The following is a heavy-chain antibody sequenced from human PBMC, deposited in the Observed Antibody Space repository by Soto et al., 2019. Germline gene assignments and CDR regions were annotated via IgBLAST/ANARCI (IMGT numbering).Heavy chain of an antibody. CDR2: IFPGDSDT. J-gene: IGHJ6*02. Sequence: PGESLQISCKASGFSLNTYWIAWVRQMPGKGLEWMGAIFPGDSDTKYSPSFEGQVTISADRSTSTAYVQWDSLRASDSARYYCARQGLPYSGSGYYYVMDVCGPGTTVIGSS. CDR3: ARQGLPYSGSGYYYVMDV. V-gene: IGHV5-51*01. D-gene: IGHD5-18*01. CDR1: GFSLNTYW.